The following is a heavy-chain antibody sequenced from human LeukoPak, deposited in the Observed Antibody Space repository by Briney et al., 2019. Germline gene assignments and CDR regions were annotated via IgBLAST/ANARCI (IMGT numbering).Heavy chain of an antibody. CDR3: ARHVGMYYDFWSGYPDY. CDR1: GGSISSSSYY. D-gene: IGHD3-3*01. CDR2: IYYSGST. Sequence: SETLSLTCTVSGGSISSSSYYWGWIRQPPGKWLEWIGSIYYSGSTYYNPSLKSRATISVDTSNTQFSLKLSSVTAADTAVYYCARHVGMYYDFWSGYPDYWGQGTLVTVSS. V-gene: IGHV4-39*01. J-gene: IGHJ4*02.